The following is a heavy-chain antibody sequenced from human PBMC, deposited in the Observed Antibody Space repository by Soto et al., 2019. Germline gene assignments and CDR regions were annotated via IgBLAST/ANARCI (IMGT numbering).Heavy chain of an antibody. J-gene: IGHJ4*02. CDR1: GYTLTELS. CDR3: ATGRAYDSSGYWTGIDY. CDR2: FDPEDGET. Sequence: ASVKVSCKVSGYTLTELSMHWVRQAPGKGLEWMGGFDPEDGETIYAQKFQGGVTMTEDTSTDTAYMELSSLRSEDTAVYYCATGRAYDSSGYWTGIDYWGQGTLVTVSS. V-gene: IGHV1-24*01. D-gene: IGHD3-22*01.